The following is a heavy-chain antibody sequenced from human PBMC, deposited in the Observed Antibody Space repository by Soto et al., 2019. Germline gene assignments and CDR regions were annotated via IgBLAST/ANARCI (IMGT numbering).Heavy chain of an antibody. Sequence: SETLSVTCTVSGGSVSSGSYYWSWIRQPPGKGLEWIGYIYYSGSTNYNPSLKSRVTISVDTSKNQFSLKLSSVTAADTAVYYCARMAGYCSGGSCYYNWFDPWGQGTLVTVSS. V-gene: IGHV4-61*01. J-gene: IGHJ5*02. D-gene: IGHD2-15*01. CDR2: IYYSGST. CDR3: ARMAGYCSGGSCYYNWFDP. CDR1: GGSVSSGSYY.